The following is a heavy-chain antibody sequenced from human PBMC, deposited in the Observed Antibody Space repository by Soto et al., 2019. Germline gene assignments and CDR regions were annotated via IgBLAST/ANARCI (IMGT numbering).Heavy chain of an antibody. Sequence: GGSLRLSCAASGFTFSSYSMNWVRQAPGKGLEWVSSISSSSSYIYYADSVKGRFTISRDNAKNSLYLQMNSLRAEDTAVYYCARDVRDYYDSSGYYTYWGQGTLVTVSS. V-gene: IGHV3-21*01. CDR2: ISSSSSYI. J-gene: IGHJ4*02. CDR3: ARDVRDYYDSSGYYTY. D-gene: IGHD3-22*01. CDR1: GFTFSSYS.